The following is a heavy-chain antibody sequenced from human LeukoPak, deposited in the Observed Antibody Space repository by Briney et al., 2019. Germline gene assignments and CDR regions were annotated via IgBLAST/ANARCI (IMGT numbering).Heavy chain of an antibody. V-gene: IGHV1-69*04. CDR3: ARDPYDSSGYWYFQH. Sequence: GASVKVSCKASGGTFSSYAISWVRQAPGQGLEWMGRIIPILGIANYAQKFQGRVMITADKSTSTAYMELSSLRSEDTAVYYCARDPYDSSGYWYFQHWGQGTLVTVSS. J-gene: IGHJ1*01. CDR1: GGTFSSYA. CDR2: IIPILGIA. D-gene: IGHD3-22*01.